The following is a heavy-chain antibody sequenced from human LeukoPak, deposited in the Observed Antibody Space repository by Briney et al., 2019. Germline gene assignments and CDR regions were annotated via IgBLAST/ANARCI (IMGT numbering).Heavy chain of an antibody. CDR3: AKRGYFDWLFRRVRYDAFDI. J-gene: IGHJ3*02. Sequence: GGSLRLSCAASGFTFSSYGMSWVRQAPGKGLEWVSAISGSGGSTYYADSVKGRFTISRDNSKNTLYLQMNSLRDEDTAVYYCAKRGYFDWLFRRVRYDAFDIWGQGTMVTVSS. CDR2: ISGSGGST. V-gene: IGHV3-23*01. D-gene: IGHD3-9*01. CDR1: GFTFSSYG.